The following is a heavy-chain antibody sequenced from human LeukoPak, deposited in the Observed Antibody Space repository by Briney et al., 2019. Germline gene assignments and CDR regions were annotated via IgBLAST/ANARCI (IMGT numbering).Heavy chain of an antibody. CDR3: AREDSGSYYNYYYFYMDV. Sequence: PSETLSLTCSISGGSFSSYFWSWVRQPAGKGLEWIGRIYPSGNTNYNPSLKSRVTLSVDTSKTQFSLRLSSVTAADTAVYYCAREDSGSYYNYYYFYMDVWGKGTRSPSP. CDR2: IYPSGNT. V-gene: IGHV4-4*07. CDR1: GGSFSSYF. J-gene: IGHJ6*03. D-gene: IGHD3-10*01.